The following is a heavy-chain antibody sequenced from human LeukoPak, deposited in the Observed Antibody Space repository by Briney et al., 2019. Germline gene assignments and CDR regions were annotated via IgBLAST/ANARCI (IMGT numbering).Heavy chain of an antibody. Sequence: PETLSLTCAVYGGSFSGYYWSWIRQPPGKGLEWIGEINHSGSTNYNPSLKSRVTISVDTSKNQFSLKLSSVTAADTAVYYCASSSRFGEFSPWGQGTLVTVSS. CDR2: INHSGST. D-gene: IGHD3-10*01. J-gene: IGHJ5*02. CDR1: GGSFSGYY. CDR3: ASSSRFGEFSP. V-gene: IGHV4-34*01.